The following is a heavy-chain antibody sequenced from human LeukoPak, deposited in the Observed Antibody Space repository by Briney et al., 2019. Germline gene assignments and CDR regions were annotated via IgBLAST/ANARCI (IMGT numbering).Heavy chain of an antibody. CDR3: AKDSIVVAGTGNFDY. D-gene: IGHD6-19*01. V-gene: IGHV3-20*04. Sequence: GGSLRLSCAVSGFTFDDYGMSWVRQAPGKGLEWVSGINWNGGSTGYVDSVKGRFTISRDSAKNSLHLQMNSLRAEDTALYYCAKDSIVVAGTGNFDYWGQGTLVTVSS. CDR2: INWNGGST. CDR1: GFTFDDYG. J-gene: IGHJ4*02.